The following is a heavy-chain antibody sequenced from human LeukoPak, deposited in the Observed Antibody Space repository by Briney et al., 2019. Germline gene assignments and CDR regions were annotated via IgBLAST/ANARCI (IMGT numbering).Heavy chain of an antibody. Sequence: GSLRLSCAASGFTFSSYAMHWVRQAPGKGLEWVAVISYDGSNKYYADSVKGRFTISRDNSKNTLYLQMNSLRAEDTAVYYCARGIAGGAFDIWGQGTMVTVSS. D-gene: IGHD3-10*01. CDR2: ISYDGSNK. CDR3: ARGIAGGAFDI. CDR1: GFTFSSYA. V-gene: IGHV3-30-3*01. J-gene: IGHJ3*02.